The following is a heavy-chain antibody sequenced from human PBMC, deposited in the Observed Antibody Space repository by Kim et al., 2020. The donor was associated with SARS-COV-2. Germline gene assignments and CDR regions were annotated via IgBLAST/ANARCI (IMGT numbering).Heavy chain of an antibody. D-gene: IGHD6-6*01. CDR2: INPNSGGT. V-gene: IGHV1-2*02. CDR1: GYTFTGYY. J-gene: IGHJ6*02. Sequence: ASVKVSCKASGYTFTGYYMHWVRQAPGQGLEWMGWINPNSGGTNYAQKFQGRVTMTRDTSISTAYMELSRLRSDDTAVYYCARERVKGIAARPHSPYYYYYGMDVWGQGTTVTVSS. CDR3: ARERVKGIAARPHSPYYYYYGMDV.